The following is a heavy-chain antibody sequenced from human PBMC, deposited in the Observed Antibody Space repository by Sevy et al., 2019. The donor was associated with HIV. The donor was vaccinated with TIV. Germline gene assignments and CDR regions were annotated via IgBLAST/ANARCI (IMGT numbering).Heavy chain of an antibody. CDR1: GFTFSSYS. V-gene: IGHV3-21*01. CDR2: ISSSSSYI. D-gene: IGHD2-2*01. J-gene: IGHJ3*02. CDR3: ASSSSTSYHDAFDI. Sequence: GGSLRLSCAASGFTFSSYSMNWVRQAPGKGLEWVSSISSSSSYIYYADSVKGRFTISRDNAKNSLYLQMNSLRAEDTAVYYCASSSSTSYHDAFDIWGQGTMVTVSS.